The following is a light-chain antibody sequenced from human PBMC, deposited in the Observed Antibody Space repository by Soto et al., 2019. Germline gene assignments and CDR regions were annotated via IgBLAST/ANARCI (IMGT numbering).Light chain of an antibody. CDR1: QSVSSNY. V-gene: IGKV3D-20*02. CDR2: DTS. CDR3: QHHSNWLRT. J-gene: IGKJ4*01. Sequence: IVLTQSPGTLSLSPGERAALSCRAGQSVSSNYLAWYQQKPGQAPSLLISDTSNRATGIPARFSGSGSGTDCTLTISSLEPEDFAVYYCQHHSNWLRTFGGGTKVDIK.